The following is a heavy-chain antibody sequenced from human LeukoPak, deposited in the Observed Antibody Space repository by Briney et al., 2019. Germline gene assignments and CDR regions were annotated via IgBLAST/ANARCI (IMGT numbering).Heavy chain of an antibody. Sequence: PSQTLSLTCTVSGGSISSGSNCWSWIRQPAGKGLEWIGHIHSNGNTNYNPSLKSRVTISVDTSKNQFSPKLSSVTAADTAVYYCARPLLYYGSGSYSYWGQGTLVTVSS. CDR3: ARPLLYYGSGSYSY. J-gene: IGHJ4*02. V-gene: IGHV4-61*09. D-gene: IGHD3-10*01. CDR2: IHSNGNT. CDR1: GGSISSGSNC.